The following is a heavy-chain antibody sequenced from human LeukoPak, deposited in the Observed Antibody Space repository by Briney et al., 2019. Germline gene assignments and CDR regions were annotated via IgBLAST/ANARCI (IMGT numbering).Heavy chain of an antibody. D-gene: IGHD4-17*01. CDR1: GFTFDDYA. CDR3: AKDIGSYGDYFDY. Sequence: GGSLRLSCAASGFTFDDYAMHWVRQAPGKGLEWVSGISWNSGSIGYADSVKGRFTISRDNAKNSLYLQMNSLRAEDTALYYCAKDIGSYGDYFDYWGQGTLVTVSS. CDR2: ISWNSGSI. J-gene: IGHJ4*02. V-gene: IGHV3-9*01.